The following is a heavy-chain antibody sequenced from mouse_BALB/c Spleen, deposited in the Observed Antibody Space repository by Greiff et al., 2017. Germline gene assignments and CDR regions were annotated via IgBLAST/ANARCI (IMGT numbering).Heavy chain of an antibody. J-gene: IGHJ1*01. CDR2: IDPANGNT. D-gene: IGHD2-3*01. CDR3: ARDGYYAWYFDV. Sequence: VQLQQSGAELVKPGASVKLSCTASGFNIKDTYMHWVKQRPEQGLEWIGRIDPANGNTKYDPKFQGKATITADTSSNTAYLQLSSLTSEDTAVYYCARDGYYAWYFDVWGAGTTVTVSS. V-gene: IGHV14-3*02. CDR1: GFNIKDTY.